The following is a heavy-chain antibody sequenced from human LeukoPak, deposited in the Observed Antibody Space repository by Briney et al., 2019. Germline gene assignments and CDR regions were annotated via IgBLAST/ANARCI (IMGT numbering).Heavy chain of an antibody. D-gene: IGHD3-22*01. J-gene: IGHJ4*02. CDR1: GFTFSDFH. V-gene: IGHV3-11*04. CDR2: ISDRGTTM. CDR3: AKGLDYYDSSGYYHELLDH. Sequence: GGSLRLSCAASGFTFSDFHMNWIRQAPGKGPEWVSFISDRGTTMDYADSVRGRFTISRDNAKNSLYLQLNSLRAEDTAVYYCAKGLDYYDSSGYYHELLDHWGQGTLVTVSS.